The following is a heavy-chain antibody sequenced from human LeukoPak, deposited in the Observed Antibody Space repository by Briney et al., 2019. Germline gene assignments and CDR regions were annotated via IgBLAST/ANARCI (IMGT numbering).Heavy chain of an antibody. J-gene: IGHJ5*02. CDR1: GASVSSSSYS. D-gene: IGHD7-27*01. CDR3: ASLGTLRS. CDR2: ISYSGTN. Sequence: SETLSLTCTVSGASVSSSSYSWGWISQPPGKGLEWIGSISYSGTNYNNPSLKSRVSISIDTSKNQFSVKLTSVTAADTAMYYCASLGTLRSWGQGTLVTVSS. V-gene: IGHV4-39*01.